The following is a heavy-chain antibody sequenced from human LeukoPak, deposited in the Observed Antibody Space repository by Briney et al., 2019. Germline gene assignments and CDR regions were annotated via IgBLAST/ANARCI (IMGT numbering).Heavy chain of an antibody. CDR3: ASSGLWFGELLADY. D-gene: IGHD3-10*01. J-gene: IGHJ4*02. V-gene: IGHV4-30-2*01. CDR1: GGSISSGGYS. Sequence: SQTLSLTCAVSGGSISSGGYSWSWIRQPPGKGLEWIGYIYHSGSTYYNPSLKSRVTISVDRSKNQFSLKLSSVTATDTAVYYCASSGLWFGELLADYWGQGTLVTVSS. CDR2: IYHSGST.